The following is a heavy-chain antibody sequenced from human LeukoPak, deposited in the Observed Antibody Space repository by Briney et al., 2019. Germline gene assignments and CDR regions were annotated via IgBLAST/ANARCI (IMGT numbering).Heavy chain of an antibody. CDR1: GFSFSSYS. CDR3: ARAAYCGGDCYYFDY. Sequence: GGSLRLSCAGSGFSFSSYSINWVRQAPGKGLEWVSYISTGSTTIYYADSVKGRFTISRDNARNSLYLQMNSLRDEDTAVYYCARAAYCGGDCYYFDYWARESWSPSPQ. D-gene: IGHD2-21*02. CDR2: ISTGSTTI. V-gene: IGHV3-48*02. J-gene: IGHJ4*02.